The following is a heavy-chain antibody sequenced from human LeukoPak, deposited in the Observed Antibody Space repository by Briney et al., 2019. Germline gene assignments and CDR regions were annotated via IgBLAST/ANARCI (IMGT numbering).Heavy chain of an antibody. CDR1: GFTFSNYA. CDR3: AKAGLYSNYDLDY. J-gene: IGHJ4*02. V-gene: IGHV3-23*01. D-gene: IGHD4-11*01. Sequence: GGSLRLSCAASGFTFSNYAMTWVRQAPGKGLEWVPAITRGGGTTSSADSVKGRFTISRDNSKNTLYLQMNSLRAEDTAVYYCAKAGLYSNYDLDYWGQGTLVTVSS. CDR2: ITRGGGTT.